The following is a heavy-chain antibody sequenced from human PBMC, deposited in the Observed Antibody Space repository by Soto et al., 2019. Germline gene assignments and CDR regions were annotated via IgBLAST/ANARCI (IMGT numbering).Heavy chain of an antibody. V-gene: IGHV3-33*01. D-gene: IGHD5-18*01. CDR1: GFTFNSYG. CDR3: AREGNTAMDY. J-gene: IGHJ4*02. CDR2: IWYDGSNK. Sequence: QVQLVESGGGVVQPGRSLRLSCAASGFTFNSYGMHWVRQAPGKGLEWVAVIWYDGSNKYYADSVKGRFTISRDNSKNTLYLQMNSLRAEDTAVYYCAREGNTAMDYWGQGTLVTVSS.